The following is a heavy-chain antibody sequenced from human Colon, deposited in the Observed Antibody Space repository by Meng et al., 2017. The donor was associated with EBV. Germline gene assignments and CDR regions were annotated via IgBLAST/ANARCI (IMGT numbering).Heavy chain of an antibody. V-gene: IGHV4-34*02. CDR1: GGSFSGTF. Sequence: QPCGRGLLNPSETLSLTCAVFGGSFSGTFWPWIRQSPGEGLEWIGEIHHSGSTKYNPSLKNRVSISLDTSKKQFSLQLTSVTAADTAVYFCARDPAQEDFDTSGYMYDSWGPGTLVTVSS. D-gene: IGHD3-22*01. J-gene: IGHJ5*01. CDR3: ARDPAQEDFDTSGYMYDS. CDR2: IHHSGST.